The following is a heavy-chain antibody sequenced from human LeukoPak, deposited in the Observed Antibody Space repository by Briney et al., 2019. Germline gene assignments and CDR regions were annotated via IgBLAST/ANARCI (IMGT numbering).Heavy chain of an antibody. CDR2: IYPGDSDT. CDR1: GYSFASYW. D-gene: IGHD3-10*01. J-gene: IGHJ3*02. CDR3: ARHQPRITMVRGVIITGSDAFDI. Sequence: GESLKISCQGSGYSFASYWIGWVRQMPGKGLEWMGIIYPGDSDTTYNPSFQGQVTISADKSISTAYLQWSSLKASDTAMYYCARHQPRITMVRGVIITGSDAFDIWGQGTMVTVSS. V-gene: IGHV5-51*01.